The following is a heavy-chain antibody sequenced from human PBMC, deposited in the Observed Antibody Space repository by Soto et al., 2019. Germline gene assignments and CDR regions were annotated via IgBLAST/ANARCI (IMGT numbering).Heavy chain of an antibody. J-gene: IGHJ6*03. CDR2: TYYRSRWYN. Sequence: PSQTLSLTCAISGDSVSSNNAAWNWIRQSPSRGLEWLGRTYYRSRWYNDYAVSVKSRITVNPDTSKNQFSLQLTSVTPEDTAVYYCAGTASQYWYYMDVWGKGTTVTVSS. D-gene: IGHD1-7*01. CDR1: GDSVSSNNAA. CDR3: AGTASQYWYYMDV. V-gene: IGHV6-1*01.